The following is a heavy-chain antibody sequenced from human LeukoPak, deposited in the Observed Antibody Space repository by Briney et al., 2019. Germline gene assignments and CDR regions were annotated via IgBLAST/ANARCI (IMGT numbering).Heavy chain of an antibody. J-gene: IGHJ4*02. D-gene: IGHD3-22*01. V-gene: IGHV3-21*01. Sequence: GGSLRLSCAASGFIVSSKYMSWVRQAPGKGLEWVSSISSSGSHTYHADSVKGRFTISRDNAKNSLYLQMNSLRADDTAVYYCAGGGITTFDYWGQGSLVAVSS. CDR1: GFIVSSKY. CDR2: ISSSGSHT. CDR3: AGGGITTFDY.